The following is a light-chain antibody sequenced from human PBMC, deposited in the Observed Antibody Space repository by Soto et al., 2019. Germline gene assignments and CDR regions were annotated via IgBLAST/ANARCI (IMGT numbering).Light chain of an antibody. J-gene: IGLJ1*01. CDR1: SSDVGSYNY. Sequence: QSVLIQPPSVSESPGQSGTISCTGTSSDVGSYNYVSCYQQHPGTAPKLMIYDVSNQPSGVSNRFSGSKSGNTASLTISGLQAEDEADYYCSSYTSSSTLNYVFGTGTKVTVL. V-gene: IGLV2-14*01. CDR3: SSYTSSSTLNYV. CDR2: DVS.